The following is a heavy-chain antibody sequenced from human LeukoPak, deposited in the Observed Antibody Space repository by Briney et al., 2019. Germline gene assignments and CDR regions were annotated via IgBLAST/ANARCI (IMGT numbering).Heavy chain of an antibody. CDR2: IYPGDSDT. D-gene: IGHD6-6*01. Sequence: GESLKISCKGSGYSFTSYWIGWARQMPRKGLEWMGIIYPGDSDTRYSPSFQGQVTISADKSISTAYLQWSSLKASDTAMYYCARMRVAARWNWFDPWGQGTLVTVSS. CDR1: GYSFTSYW. CDR3: ARMRVAARWNWFDP. V-gene: IGHV5-51*01. J-gene: IGHJ5*02.